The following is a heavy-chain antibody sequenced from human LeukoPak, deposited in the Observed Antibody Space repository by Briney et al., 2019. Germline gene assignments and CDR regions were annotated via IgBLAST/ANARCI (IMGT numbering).Heavy chain of an antibody. CDR2: IYYSGNT. V-gene: IGHV4-39*01. CDR1: GGSISSSSYY. Sequence: PSETLSLTCTVSGGSISSSSYYWGWIRQPPGKGLEWIGSIYYSGNTYYNASLKSRVTISVDTSKNQFSLKLSSVTAADTAVYYCASLRERSYYARGFDYWGQGTLVTVSS. D-gene: IGHD1-26*01. CDR3: ASLRERSYYARGFDY. J-gene: IGHJ4*02.